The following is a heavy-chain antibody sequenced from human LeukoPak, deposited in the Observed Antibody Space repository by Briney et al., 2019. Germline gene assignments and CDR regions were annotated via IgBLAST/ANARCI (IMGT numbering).Heavy chain of an antibody. CDR1: RFTFSTYG. D-gene: IGHD1-26*01. CDR3: AKGGPPTGASPRPWDFNY. J-gene: IGHJ4*02. CDR2: ISYDGSNK. V-gene: IGHV3-30*18. Sequence: GGSLRLSCAASRFTFSTYGMHWVRQAPGKGLEWVAVISYDGSNKYYADSVKGRFTISRDNSKNTLYLQMNSLRVEDTAVYYCAKGGPPTGASPRPWDFNYWGQGTLVTVSS.